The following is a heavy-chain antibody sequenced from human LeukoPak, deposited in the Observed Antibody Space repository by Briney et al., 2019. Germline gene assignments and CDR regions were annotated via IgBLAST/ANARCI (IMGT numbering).Heavy chain of an antibody. CDR3: ARGSRYYYDGSGYEDAFDI. D-gene: IGHD3-22*01. CDR1: GFTFSDYY. V-gene: IGHV3-11*01. Sequence: GGSLRLSCAASGFTFSDYYMSWLRQAPGKGLEWVSYISSSGSTIYYADSVKGRFTISRDNAKNSLYLQMNGLRAEDTAVYYCARGSRYYYDGSGYEDAFDIWGQGTIVTVSS. CDR2: ISSSGSTI. J-gene: IGHJ3*02.